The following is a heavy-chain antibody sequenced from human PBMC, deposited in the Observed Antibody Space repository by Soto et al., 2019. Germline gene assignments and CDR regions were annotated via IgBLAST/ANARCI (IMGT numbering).Heavy chain of an antibody. J-gene: IGHJ6*03. CDR2: TYYRSKWYN. V-gene: IGHV6-1*01. Sequence: SQTLSLTCAISGDSVSSNSAAWNWIRQSPSRGLEWLGRTYYRSKWYNDYAVSVKSRITINPDTSKNQFSLQLNSVTPEDTAVYYCSRGDCSSTSCYDGYYYYYMDVWGKGTTVTVSS. CDR3: SRGDCSSTSCYDGYYYYYMDV. CDR1: GDSVSSNSAA. D-gene: IGHD2-2*01.